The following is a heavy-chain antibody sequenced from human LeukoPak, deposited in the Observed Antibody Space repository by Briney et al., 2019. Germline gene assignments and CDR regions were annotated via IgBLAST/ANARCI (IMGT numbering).Heavy chain of an antibody. Sequence: GGSLRLSCAASGLTFSSYGMHWVRQAPGKGLEWVAFIRYDGSNKYYADSVKGRFTISRENSKNTLYLQMNSLRAEDTAVYYCAKEGGYGSGSYYNSYYYMDVWGKGTTVTISS. D-gene: IGHD3-10*01. J-gene: IGHJ6*03. V-gene: IGHV3-30*02. CDR1: GLTFSSYG. CDR3: AKEGGYGSGSYYNSYYYMDV. CDR2: IRYDGSNK.